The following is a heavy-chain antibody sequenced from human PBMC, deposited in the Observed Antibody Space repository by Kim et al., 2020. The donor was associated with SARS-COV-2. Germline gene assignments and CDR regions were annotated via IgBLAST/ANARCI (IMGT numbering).Heavy chain of an antibody. V-gene: IGHV3-21*01. Sequence: GGSLRLSCAASGFTFSSYSMNWVRQAPGKGLEWVSSISSSSSYIYYADSVKGRFTISRDNAKNSLYLQMNSLRAEDTAVYYCARTVRGFGELLSYYYYGIDVLGPGTPVTGFS. J-gene: IGHJ6*02. CDR2: ISSSSSYI. CDR1: GFTFSSYS. D-gene: IGHD3-10*01. CDR3: ARTVRGFGELLSYYYYGIDV.